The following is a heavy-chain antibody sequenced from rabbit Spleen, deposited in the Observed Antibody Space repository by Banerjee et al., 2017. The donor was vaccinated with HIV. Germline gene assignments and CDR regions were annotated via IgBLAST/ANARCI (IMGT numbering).Heavy chain of an antibody. CDR2: IYPYYGNT. J-gene: IGHJ4*01. Sequence: QQQLEESGGDLVQPGASLTLTCTASGFDFSSNAMYWVRQAPGKGLELIACIYPYYGNTRYANWAKGRFTISSTSSTTVTLQMTSLTAADTATYFCARGTVGVGIYVCDLWGPGTLVTVS. D-gene: IGHD5-1*01. V-gene: IGHV1S45*01. CDR3: ARGTVGVGIYVCDL. CDR1: GFDFSSNA.